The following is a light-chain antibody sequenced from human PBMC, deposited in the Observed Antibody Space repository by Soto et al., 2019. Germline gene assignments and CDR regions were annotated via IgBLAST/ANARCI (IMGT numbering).Light chain of an antibody. J-gene: IGKJ4*01. CDR3: QQYNNWLS. V-gene: IGKV3-15*01. CDR1: QSVGSS. CDR2: GAS. Sequence: EIVMTQSPATLSVSPGEGVTLSCRASQSVGSSLAWYQQKRGQTPRLLIHGASTRATGIPARFSGSGSGTDFTLTISSLQSEDFAVYYCQQYNNWLSFGGGTKVEIK.